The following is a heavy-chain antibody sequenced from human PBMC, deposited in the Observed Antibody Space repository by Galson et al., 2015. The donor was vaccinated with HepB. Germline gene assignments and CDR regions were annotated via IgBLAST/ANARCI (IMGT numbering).Heavy chain of an antibody. CDR3: ARGVTYYYDSSGYLEGNWFDP. D-gene: IGHD3-22*01. V-gene: IGHV1-69*13. Sequence: SVKVSCKASGGTFSSYAISWVRQAPGQGLEWMGGIIPIFGTANYAQKFQGRVTITADESTSTAYMELSSLRSEDTAVYYCARGVTYYYDSSGYLEGNWFDPWGQGTLVTVSS. CDR2: IIPIFGTA. CDR1: GGTFSSYA. J-gene: IGHJ5*02.